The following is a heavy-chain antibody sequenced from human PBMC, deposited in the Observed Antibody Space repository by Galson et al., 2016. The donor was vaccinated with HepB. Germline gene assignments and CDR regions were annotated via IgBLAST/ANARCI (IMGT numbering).Heavy chain of an antibody. Sequence: SLRLSCAASGFTFSSYAMNWVRQAPGKGLEWVGRIKSKTDGGTTDYAAPVKGRFTISRDDSKNTLYLQMNSLRAEDTAVYYCAKQLPYGGNSRSPDYWGQGTLVTVSS. CDR3: AKQLPYGGNSRSPDY. V-gene: IGHV3-15*07. CDR1: GFTFSSYA. J-gene: IGHJ4*02. CDR2: IKSKTDGGTT. D-gene: IGHD4-23*01.